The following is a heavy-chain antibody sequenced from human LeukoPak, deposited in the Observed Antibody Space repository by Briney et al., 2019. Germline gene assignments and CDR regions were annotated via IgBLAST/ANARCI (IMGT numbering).Heavy chain of an antibody. CDR3: ARAKKEMTTTYFDY. J-gene: IGHJ4*02. V-gene: IGHV1-18*01. CDR2: ISAYNGNT. Sequence: ASVKVSCKASGYNLISYGITWVRQAPGQGLEWMGWISAYNGNTNYAQKLQGRVTMTTDTSTNTAYMELRSLRSDDTAVYYCARAKKEMTTTYFDYWGQGTLVTVSS. D-gene: IGHD5-24*01. CDR1: GYNLISYG.